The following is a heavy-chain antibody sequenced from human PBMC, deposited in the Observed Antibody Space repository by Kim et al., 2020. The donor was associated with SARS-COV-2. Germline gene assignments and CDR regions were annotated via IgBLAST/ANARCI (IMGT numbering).Heavy chain of an antibody. Sequence: GGSLRLSCAASGFTFSSYSMNWVRQAPGKGLEWVSSISSSSSYIYYADSVKGRFTISRDNAKNSLYLQMNSLRAEDTAVYYCARISGVSTMVRGVNERAPDFDIWGQGTMVTVSS. V-gene: IGHV3-21*01. CDR1: GFTFSSYS. D-gene: IGHD3-10*01. CDR3: ARISGVSTMVRGVNERAPDFDI. CDR2: ISSSSSYI. J-gene: IGHJ3*02.